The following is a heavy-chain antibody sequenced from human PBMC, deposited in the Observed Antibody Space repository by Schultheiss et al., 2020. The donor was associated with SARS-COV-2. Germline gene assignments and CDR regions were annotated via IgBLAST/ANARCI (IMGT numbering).Heavy chain of an antibody. CDR3: ARGLTTVVTPFDY. J-gene: IGHJ4*02. V-gene: IGHV4-61*01. CDR1: GGSVSSGSYY. D-gene: IGHD4-23*01. Sequence: SETLSLTCTVSGGSVSSGSYYWSWIRQPPGKGLEWIGYIYYSGSANYNPSLKSRVTISVDTSKNQFSLKLSSVTAADTAVYYCARGLTTVVTPFDYWGQGTLVTVSS. CDR2: IYYSGSA.